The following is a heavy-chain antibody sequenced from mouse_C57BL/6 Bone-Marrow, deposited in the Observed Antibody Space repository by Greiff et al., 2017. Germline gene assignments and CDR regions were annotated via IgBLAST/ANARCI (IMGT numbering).Heavy chain of an antibody. J-gene: IGHJ4*01. CDR2: IDPSDSYT. CDR1: GYTFTSYW. Sequence: QVQLQQPGAELVMPGASVKLSCKASGYTFTSYWMHWVKQRPGQGLEWIGEIDPSDSYTNYNQKFKGKSTLTVDKSSNTAYMQLSSLTSEDSAVYYCARSGDGYPYAMDYWGQGTSVTVSS. V-gene: IGHV1-69*01. CDR3: ARSGDGYPYAMDY. D-gene: IGHD2-3*01.